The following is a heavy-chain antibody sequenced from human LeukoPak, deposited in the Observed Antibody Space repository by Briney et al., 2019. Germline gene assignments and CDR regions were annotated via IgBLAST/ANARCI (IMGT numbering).Heavy chain of an antibody. D-gene: IGHD6-19*01. CDR3: ARENSSGWYRNYFDY. J-gene: IGHJ4*02. CDR1: GGSISSGGYY. Sequence: SETLSLTCTVSGGSISSGGYYWSWIRQHPGKGQEYIGHIYNSGSTYYNPTLKSRVTISVDTSKNQFSLKLNSVTAADTAIYYCARENSSGWYRNYFDYWGQGTLVTVSS. V-gene: IGHV4-31*03. CDR2: IYNSGST.